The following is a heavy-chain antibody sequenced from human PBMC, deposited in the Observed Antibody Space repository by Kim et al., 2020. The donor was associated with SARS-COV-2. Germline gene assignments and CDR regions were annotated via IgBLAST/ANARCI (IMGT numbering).Heavy chain of an antibody. V-gene: IGHV3-23*01. J-gene: IGHJ4*02. Sequence: GGSLRLSCAASGFTFSSYAMSWVRQAPGKGLEWVSAISGSGGSTYYADSVKGRFTISRDNSKNTLYLQMNSLRAEDTAVYYCAKERWVRYYDSSGYFDYFDYWGQGTLVTVSS. CDR3: AKERWVRYYDSSGYFDYFDY. CDR2: ISGSGGST. CDR1: GFTFSSYA. D-gene: IGHD3-22*01.